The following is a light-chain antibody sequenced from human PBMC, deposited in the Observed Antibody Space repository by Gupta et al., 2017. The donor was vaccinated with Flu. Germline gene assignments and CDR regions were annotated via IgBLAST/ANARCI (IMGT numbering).Light chain of an antibody. CDR3: GTWDSSRGAVV. J-gene: IGLJ2*01. Sequence: QSVLTQPPSVSAAPGQKVTISCPGSSPNIGTNYVSWYQQLPGTAPKLLFYENITRPSGMPDRFSGSKSGTSATLGITGLQTGDEAVYYCGTWDSSRGAVVFGGGTKLTVL. V-gene: IGLV1-51*02. CDR2: ENI. CDR1: SPNIGTNY.